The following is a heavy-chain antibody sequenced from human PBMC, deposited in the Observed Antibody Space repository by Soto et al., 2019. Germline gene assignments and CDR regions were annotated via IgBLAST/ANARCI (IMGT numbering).Heavy chain of an antibody. D-gene: IGHD6-19*01. V-gene: IGHV4-61*01. Sequence: SETLSLTCSVSGGSVRSGSYYWTWIRQPPGKGLEWIGYIYQSGTTNYNAPLKSRVTISIDTSNNQCSLKLKSVTAADTAVYFCAGMPYTSGLRFDPWGPGTLVTVSS. CDR3: AGMPYTSGLRFDP. CDR2: IYQSGTT. J-gene: IGHJ5*02. CDR1: GGSVRSGSYY.